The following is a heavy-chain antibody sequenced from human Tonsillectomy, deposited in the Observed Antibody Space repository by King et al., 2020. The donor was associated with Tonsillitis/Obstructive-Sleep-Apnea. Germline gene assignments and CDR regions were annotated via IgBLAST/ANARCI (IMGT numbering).Heavy chain of an antibody. CDR2: ISGSGDST. J-gene: IGHJ4*02. CDR1: GLTFSSHA. D-gene: IGHD3-10*01. Sequence: QLVQSGGGLVQPGGSLRLSCEASGLTFSSHAMSWVRQAPGKGLEWVSGISGSGDSTYYADSVKGRFTISRDKSKNTLFLQMNSLRAEDTAVYYCARTPYGSGTYYYFDYWGQGTLVTVSS. CDR3: ARTPYGSGTYYYFDY. V-gene: IGHV3-23*04.